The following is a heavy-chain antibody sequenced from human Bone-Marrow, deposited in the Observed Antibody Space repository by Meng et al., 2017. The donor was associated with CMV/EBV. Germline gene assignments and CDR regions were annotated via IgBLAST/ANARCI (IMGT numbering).Heavy chain of an antibody. J-gene: IGHJ4*02. V-gene: IGHV3-30*02. CDR3: AKEEYSRSPAFDY. CDR1: GFSFRSYG. D-gene: IGHD6-6*01. CDR2: IRSDGIDK. Sequence: GGSLRLSCEASGFSFRSYGLPWLRQAPGKGLEWVAFIRSDGIDKFYGDSLKGRFSISRDDSQSTLYLQRNSLRPEDTALYYCAKEEYSRSPAFDYWGQGTLVTVSS.